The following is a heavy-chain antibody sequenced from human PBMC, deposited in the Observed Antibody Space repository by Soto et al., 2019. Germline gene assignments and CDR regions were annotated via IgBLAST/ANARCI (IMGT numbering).Heavy chain of an antibody. CDR2: INHSGST. CDR1: GGSFSGYY. J-gene: IGHJ6*02. V-gene: IGHV4-34*01. Sequence: QVQLQQWGAGLLKPSETLSLTCAVYGGSFSGYYWSWIRQPPGKGLEWIGEINHSGSTNYNPSLKSRVTISVDTSKNQFSLKLSSVTAADTAVYYCARESQTPPDYYGMDVWGQGTTVTVSS. CDR3: ARESQTPPDYYGMDV.